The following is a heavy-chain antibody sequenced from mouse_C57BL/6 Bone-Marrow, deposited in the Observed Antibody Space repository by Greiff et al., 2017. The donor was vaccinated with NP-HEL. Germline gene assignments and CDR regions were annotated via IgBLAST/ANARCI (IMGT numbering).Heavy chain of an antibody. D-gene: IGHD2-1*01. CDR2: IYPGGGYT. CDR3: ARALRGNYDFAY. J-gene: IGHJ3*01. V-gene: IGHV1-63*01. Sequence: QVQLKESGAELVRPGTSVKMSCKASGYTFTNYWIGWAKQRPGHGLEWIGDIYPGGGYTNYNEKFKGKATLTADKSSSTAYLQYSSLTSEDSAIYYCARALRGNYDFAYWGQGTLVTVSA. CDR1: GYTFTNYW.